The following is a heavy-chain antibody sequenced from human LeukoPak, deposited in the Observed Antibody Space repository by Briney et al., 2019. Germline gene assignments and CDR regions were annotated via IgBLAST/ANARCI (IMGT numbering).Heavy chain of an antibody. J-gene: IGHJ4*02. CDR2: ISSSSSYI. D-gene: IGHD2-2*01. CDR1: GFTFSSYS. V-gene: IGHV3-21*01. CDR3: ARGPNGNIVVVPAADEYYFDY. Sequence: GGSLRLSCAASGFTFSSYSMNWVRQAPGKGLEWVSSISSSSSYIYYADSVKSRFTISRDNAKNSLYLQMNSLRAEDTAVYYCARGPNGNIVVVPAADEYYFDYWGQGTLVTVSS.